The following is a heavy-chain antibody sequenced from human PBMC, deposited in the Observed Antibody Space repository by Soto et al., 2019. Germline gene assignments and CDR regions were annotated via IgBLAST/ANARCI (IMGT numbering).Heavy chain of an antibody. D-gene: IGHD1-7*01. CDR3: GRVILVINGPKDGRDF. CDR2: ISSDGTYT. J-gene: IGHJ4*02. V-gene: IGHV3-74*01. CDR1: GITFSDSA. Sequence: GGSLRLSCVGSGITFSDSAMDWVRQAPGEGLVWVAHISSDGTYTDYADSVKGRFTISRDNAKNTLYLEMNSLRAGDTAVYYCGRVILVINGPKDGRDFWGQGTRVTVSS.